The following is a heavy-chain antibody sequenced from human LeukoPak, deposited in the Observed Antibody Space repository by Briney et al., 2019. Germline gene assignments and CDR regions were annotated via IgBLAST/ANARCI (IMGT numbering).Heavy chain of an antibody. J-gene: IGHJ5*02. V-gene: IGHV3-23*01. CDR3: AKGHLAVAS. CDR2: ISGSGDST. CDR1: GFTFKSYA. Sequence: GGSLRLSCAASGFTFKSYAMSWVRQAPGKGLEWVSGISGSGDSTYYADSVKGRFTISRDNSKNTLYLQMNSLRAEDTALYYCAKGHLAVASWGRGSLVTVSS. D-gene: IGHD6-19*01.